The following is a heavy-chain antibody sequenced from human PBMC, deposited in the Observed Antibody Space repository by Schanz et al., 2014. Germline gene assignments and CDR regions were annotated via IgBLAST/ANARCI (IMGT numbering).Heavy chain of an antibody. D-gene: IGHD6-25*01. Sequence: EVQLAESGGGLVQPGGSLRLSCAASGFVFGDYYMTWIRQAPGKGLEWLSVISASGGDTYYADSVKGRFTISRDNSKNTLYLQMNSLRAEDTAVYYCAKVRYSSGWRGDYFDEWGQGTLVTVAS. CDR1: GFVFGDYY. J-gene: IGHJ4*02. CDR2: ISASGGDT. V-gene: IGHV3-23*04. CDR3: AKVRYSSGWRGDYFDE.